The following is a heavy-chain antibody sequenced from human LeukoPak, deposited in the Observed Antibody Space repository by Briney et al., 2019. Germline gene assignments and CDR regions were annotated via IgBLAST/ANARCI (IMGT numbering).Heavy chain of an antibody. J-gene: IGHJ6*04. CDR2: IYYSGST. V-gene: IGHV4-30-4*01. Sequence: SQTLSLTCTVSGGSISSGDYYWSWIRQPPGKGLEGMGYIYYSGSTYYNPSLKSRVTISVDTSKNQSSLKLSSVTAADTAVYYCARGAGYSGYDWYYYYGMDVWGKGTTVTVSS. CDR3: ARGAGYSGYDWYYYYGMDV. D-gene: IGHD5-12*01. CDR1: GGSISSGDYY.